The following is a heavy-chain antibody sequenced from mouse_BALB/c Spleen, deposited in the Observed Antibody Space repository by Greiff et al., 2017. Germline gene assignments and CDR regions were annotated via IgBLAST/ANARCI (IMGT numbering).Heavy chain of an antibody. J-gene: IGHJ2*01. V-gene: IGHV1-12*01. Sequence: QVQLQQPGAELVKPGASVKMSCKASGYTFTSYNMHWVKQTPGQGLEWIGAIYPGNGDTSYNQKLKGKATLTADKSSSTAYMQLSSLTSEDSAVYYCARDWDYYFDYWGQGTTLTVSS. D-gene: IGHD4-1*01. CDR3: ARDWDYYFDY. CDR2: IYPGNGDT. CDR1: GYTFTSYN.